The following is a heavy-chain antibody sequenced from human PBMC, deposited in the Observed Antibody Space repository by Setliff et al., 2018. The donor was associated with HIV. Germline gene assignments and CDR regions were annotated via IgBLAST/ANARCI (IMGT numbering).Heavy chain of an antibody. J-gene: IGHJ6*03. Sequence: SETLSLTCNVSGGSISTYYWSWIRQPPGKGLEWLGYVSYCGSTNFNPSLESRLAMSVDMSKNQFSLKLTSVTAADAAVYYCARRRPPPSGLYSAYYMDVWGTGTTVTVSS. CDR3: ARRRPPPSGLYSAYYMDV. CDR1: GGSISTYY. V-gene: IGHV4-59*08. CDR2: VSYCGST. D-gene: IGHD1-26*01.